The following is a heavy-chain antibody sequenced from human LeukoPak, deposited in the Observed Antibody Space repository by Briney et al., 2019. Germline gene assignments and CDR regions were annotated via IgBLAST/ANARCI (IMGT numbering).Heavy chain of an antibody. CDR2: ISSSGSTI. CDR1: GFTFSDYY. J-gene: IGHJ3*02. CDR3: AKELPLMIPGAFDI. V-gene: IGHV3-11*01. D-gene: IGHD2-8*01. Sequence: PGGSLRLSCAASGFTFSDYYMSWIRQAPGKGLEWASYISSSGSTIYYADSVKGRFTISRANAKNSLYLQMNSLRAEDTAVYYCAKELPLMIPGAFDIWGQGTMVTVSS.